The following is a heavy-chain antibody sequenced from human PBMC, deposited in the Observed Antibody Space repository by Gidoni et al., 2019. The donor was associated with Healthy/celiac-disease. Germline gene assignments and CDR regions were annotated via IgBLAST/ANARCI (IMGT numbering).Heavy chain of an antibody. CDR3: AREALRNYYYYYGMDV. V-gene: IGHV3-33*01. J-gene: IGHJ6*02. Sequence: QVQLVASGGGVVQPGRSLRLSCAASGFTFSSYGMHWVRQAPGKGLEWVAVIWYDGSNKYYADSVKGRFTISRDNSKNTLYLQMNSLRAEDTAVYYCAREALRNYYYYYGMDVWGQGTTVTVSS. CDR1: GFTFSSYG. CDR2: IWYDGSNK.